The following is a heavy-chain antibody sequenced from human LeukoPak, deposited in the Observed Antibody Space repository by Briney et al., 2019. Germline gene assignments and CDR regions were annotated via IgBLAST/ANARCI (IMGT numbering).Heavy chain of an antibody. J-gene: IGHJ6*02. Sequence: GGSLRLSCAASGFTFSDYYKSWIRQAPGKGLEWVSYISSSGSTIYYADSVKGRFTISRDNAKNSLYLQMNSLRAEDTAVYYCARVGLYGDYQRNYGMDVWGQGTTVTVSS. CDR1: GFTFSDYY. CDR3: ARVGLYGDYQRNYGMDV. D-gene: IGHD4-17*01. CDR2: ISSSGSTI. V-gene: IGHV3-11*01.